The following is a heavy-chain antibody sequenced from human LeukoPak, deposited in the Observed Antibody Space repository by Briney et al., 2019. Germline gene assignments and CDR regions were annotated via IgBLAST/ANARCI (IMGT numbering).Heavy chain of an antibody. CDR3: ARHKKLRYFDWLGYYFDY. CDR1: SGSINTSNYY. Sequence: SETLSLTCTVSSGSINTSNYYWGWIRQPPGKGLEWIGNIFYRGGTYYSPSLKSRVTISVDTSKNQFSLKLSSVTAADTAVYYCARHKKLRYFDWLGYYFDYWGQGTLVTVSS. D-gene: IGHD3-9*01. J-gene: IGHJ4*02. CDR2: IFYRGGT. V-gene: IGHV4-39*01.